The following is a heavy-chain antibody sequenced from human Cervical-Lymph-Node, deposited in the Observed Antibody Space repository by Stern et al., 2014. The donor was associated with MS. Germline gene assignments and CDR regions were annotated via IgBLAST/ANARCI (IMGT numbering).Heavy chain of an antibody. J-gene: IGHJ6*02. CDR3: AKERETPKRLDGMDV. Sequence: EVQLVESGGGLVQPGGSLRLSCAASGFTFSSYAMRWVRQAPGKGLEWVSGISGSGGSAYYAVSVKGRFTISRYNSKNTLYLQMNSLRAEDTAVYYCAKERETPKRLDGMDVWGQGTTVTVSS. D-gene: IGHD5-24*01. CDR1: GFTFSSYA. V-gene: IGHV3-23*04. CDR2: ISGSGGSA.